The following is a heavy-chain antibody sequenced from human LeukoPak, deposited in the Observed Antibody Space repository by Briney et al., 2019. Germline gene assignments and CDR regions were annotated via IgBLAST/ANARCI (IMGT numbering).Heavy chain of an antibody. J-gene: IGHJ5*02. D-gene: IGHD1-26*01. Sequence: ASVTVSCKVSGYTLTELSMHWVRQAPGKGLEWMGGFDPEDGETTYAQKFQGRVTMTEDTSTDTAYMELSSLRSEDTAVYYCARDLAGIVGVTAWFDPWGQGTLVTVSS. CDR3: ARDLAGIVGVTAWFDP. CDR1: GYTLTELS. V-gene: IGHV1-24*01. CDR2: FDPEDGET.